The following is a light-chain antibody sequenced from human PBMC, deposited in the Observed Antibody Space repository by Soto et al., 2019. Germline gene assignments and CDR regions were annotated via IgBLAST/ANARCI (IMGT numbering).Light chain of an antibody. J-gene: IGKJ2*01. CDR3: QQYGSSPYT. CDR2: GAS. Sequence: EIVVTQSPGTLSLSPGERATLSCRASQSVSRRFLAWYQQKPGQAPRLLMYGASSRATGIPDRVSGTGSGTDFTLTISRLEPEDWAVYYCQQYGSSPYTFGLGTKREIK. V-gene: IGKV3-20*01. CDR1: QSVSRRF.